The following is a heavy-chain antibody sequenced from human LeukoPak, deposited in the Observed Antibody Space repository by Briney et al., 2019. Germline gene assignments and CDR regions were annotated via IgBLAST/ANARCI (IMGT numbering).Heavy chain of an antibody. CDR2: IYHSGST. CDR1: GYSISSGYY. D-gene: IGHD2-15*01. V-gene: IGHV4-38-2*02. CDR3: ARDSEVAAP. Sequence: SETLSLTCTVSGYSISSGYYWGWIRQPPGKGLEWIGSIYHSGSTYYNPSLKSRVTISVDTSKNQFSLKLSSVTAADTAVYYCARDSEVAAPWGQGTLVTVSS. J-gene: IGHJ4*02.